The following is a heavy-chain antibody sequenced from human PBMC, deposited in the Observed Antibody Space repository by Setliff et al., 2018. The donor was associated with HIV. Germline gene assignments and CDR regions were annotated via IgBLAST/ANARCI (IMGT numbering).Heavy chain of an antibody. V-gene: IGHV1-18*01. D-gene: IGHD3-22*01. CDR1: GGTFNNDA. CDR2: ISAYNGNT. Sequence: GASVKVSCKASGGTFNNDAISWVRQAPGQGLEWMGWISAYNGNTNYAQKLQGRVTMTTDTSTSTAYMELRSLRSDDTAVYYCAREYYYDSSGYRAFDYWGQGTLVTVSS. J-gene: IGHJ4*02. CDR3: AREYYYDSSGYRAFDY.